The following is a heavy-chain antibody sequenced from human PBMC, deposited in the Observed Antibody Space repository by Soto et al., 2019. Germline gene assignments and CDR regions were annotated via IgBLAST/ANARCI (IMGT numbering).Heavy chain of an antibody. V-gene: IGHV3-7*01. CDR2: IKQDGSEK. CDR3: AREYYDFWSGYQFFDY. Sequence: PGGSLRLSCAASGFTFSSYWMSWVRQAPGKGLEWVANIKQDGSEKYYVDSVKGRFTISRDNAKNSLYLQMNSLRAEDTAVYYCAREYYDFWSGYQFFDYWGQGTLVTVSS. D-gene: IGHD3-3*01. CDR1: GFTFSSYW. J-gene: IGHJ4*02.